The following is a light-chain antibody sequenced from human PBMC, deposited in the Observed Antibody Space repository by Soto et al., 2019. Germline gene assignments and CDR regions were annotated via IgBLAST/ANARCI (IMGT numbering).Light chain of an antibody. CDR1: QSVSNY. CDR2: DTT. Sequence: ETLLTQSPGTLSLSPGERATLSCRASQSVSNYLAWFQQKPGQAPRLLIFDTTNRAPGTPARFSGSGSVTDFTLTISSLEPEDFAVYYCQQRRNLPYTFSQGTKLEIK. V-gene: IGKV3-11*01. J-gene: IGKJ2*01. CDR3: QQRRNLPYT.